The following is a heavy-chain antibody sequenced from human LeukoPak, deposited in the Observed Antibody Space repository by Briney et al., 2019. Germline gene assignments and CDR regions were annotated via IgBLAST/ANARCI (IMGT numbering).Heavy chain of an antibody. CDR1: GYTFTSYG. V-gene: IGHV1-18*01. CDR2: IRAYNGNT. J-gene: IGHJ4*02. Sequence: GASVHASCKVSGYTFTSYGISWVRQAPGQGLEWMGRIRAYNGNTNYAQKLQGRVTMTTATSTSTAYMELRSLRSDDTAVYYCARGLATDDTKRIEYWGQGTLFSLSS. CDR3: ARGLATDDTKRIEY. D-gene: IGHD4-17*01.